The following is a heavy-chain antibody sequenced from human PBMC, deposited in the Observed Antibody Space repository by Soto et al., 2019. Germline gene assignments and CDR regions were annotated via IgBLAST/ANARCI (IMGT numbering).Heavy chain of an antibody. Sequence: EVQLVESGGGLVQPGGSLRLSCAASGFTFSSYAMHWVRQAPGKGLEYVSAISSNGRSTYYANCVKGRFTISRDNTKNTLYLQMDSLRAEDMAVYYCARDCCTHSVCYAPSDSWGQGTLVTVSS. CDR1: GFTFSSYA. D-gene: IGHD2-8*01. V-gene: IGHV3-64*01. CDR3: ARDCCTHSVCYAPSDS. J-gene: IGHJ4*02. CDR2: ISSNGRST.